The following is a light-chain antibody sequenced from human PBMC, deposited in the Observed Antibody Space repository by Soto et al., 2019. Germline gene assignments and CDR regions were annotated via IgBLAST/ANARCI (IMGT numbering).Light chain of an antibody. V-gene: IGLV2-14*01. J-gene: IGLJ1*01. CDR3: CSYRSGSSPYYV. Sequence: QSALTQPASVSGSPGQSITISCTGTSSDIGGYNDVSWYQQYPGKAPQVVIFEVSYRPYCISSRSAGSKSGNVASLTISGLQAEDEADYYCCSYRSGSSPYYVFGTGTKLTVL. CDR2: EVS. CDR1: SSDIGGYND.